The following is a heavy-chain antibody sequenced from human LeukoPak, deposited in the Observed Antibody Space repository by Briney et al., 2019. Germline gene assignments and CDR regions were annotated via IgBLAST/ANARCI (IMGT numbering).Heavy chain of an antibody. CDR1: GFTFSDYY. D-gene: IGHD2-2*01. Sequence: GSLRLSCAASGFTFSDYYMSWIRQAPGKGLEWIGSISYSGNTYYNPSLKSRVTISVDTSKNQFSLKLSSVTAADTAVYYCARGSGYCSRTSCYPYHFDSWGQGTLVTVSS. V-gene: IGHV4-38-2*01. J-gene: IGHJ4*02. CDR3: ARGSGYCSRTSCYPYHFDS. CDR2: ISYSGNT.